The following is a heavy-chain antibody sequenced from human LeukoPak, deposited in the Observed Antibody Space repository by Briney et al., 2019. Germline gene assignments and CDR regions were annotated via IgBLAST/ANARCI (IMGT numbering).Heavy chain of an antibody. CDR3: VRHVTKAMAPNYFDY. Sequence: SETLSLTCTVSGGSISSYYWSWIRQPPGKGLEWIGYIYYSGSTNYNPSLKSRVTISVDTSKSQFSLKLSSVTAADTAVYYCVRHVTKAMAPNYFDYWGQGTLVTVSS. J-gene: IGHJ4*02. V-gene: IGHV4-59*08. D-gene: IGHD5-18*01. CDR2: IYYSGST. CDR1: GGSISSYY.